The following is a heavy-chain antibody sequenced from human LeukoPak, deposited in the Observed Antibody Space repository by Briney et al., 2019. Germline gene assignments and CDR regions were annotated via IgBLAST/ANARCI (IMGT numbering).Heavy chain of an antibody. CDR3: ARHGIRHVKGIAVAGTSDDWFDP. V-gene: IGHV4-31*03. CDR2: IYYSGST. CDR1: GGSISSGGYY. D-gene: IGHD6-19*01. J-gene: IGHJ5*02. Sequence: PSQTLSLTCTVSGGSISSGGYYWGWLRQHPGKGLEWIGYIYYSGSTYYNPSLKSRVTTSVDTSKNQFSLKLSSVTAADTAVYYCARHGIRHVKGIAVAGTSDDWFDPWGQGTLVTVSS.